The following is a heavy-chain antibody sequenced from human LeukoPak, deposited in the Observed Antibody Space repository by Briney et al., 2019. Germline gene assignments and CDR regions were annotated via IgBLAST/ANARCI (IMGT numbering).Heavy chain of an antibody. CDR2: ISAYNGNT. V-gene: IGHV1-18*01. Sequence: GASVKVSCKASGYTFTKYGLSWVRQAPGQGLECMGWISAYNGNTNYAQQFQGRVTMTTDTSTSTAYMELKSLRSDDTAVYYCARDRVTFGGVMLPEYWGQGTLVTVSS. J-gene: IGHJ4*02. CDR3: ARDRVTFGGVMLPEY. CDR1: GYTFTKYG. D-gene: IGHD3-16*01.